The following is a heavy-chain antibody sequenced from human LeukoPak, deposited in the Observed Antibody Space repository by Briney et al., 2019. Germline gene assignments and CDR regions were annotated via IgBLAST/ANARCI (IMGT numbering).Heavy chain of an antibody. CDR2: INPNSGGT. D-gene: IGHD5-12*01. Sequence: ASVKVSCKASGYTFTGYYMHWVRQAPGQGLEWMGRINPNSGGTNYAQKFQGRVTMTRDTSISTAYMELSRLRSDDTAVYYCARGTGIVATIVDYWGQGTLVTVSS. CDR1: GYTFTGYY. J-gene: IGHJ4*02. V-gene: IGHV1-2*06. CDR3: ARGTGIVATIVDY.